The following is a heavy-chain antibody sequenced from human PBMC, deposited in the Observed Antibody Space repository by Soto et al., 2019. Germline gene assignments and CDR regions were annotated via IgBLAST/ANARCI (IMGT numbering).Heavy chain of an antibody. D-gene: IGHD6-6*01. CDR2: ISGSGGST. J-gene: IGHJ6*02. CDR3: AKCRVVDYGMDV. Sequence: GGSLRLSCAASGFTFISYAMSWVRQAPGKGLEWVSAISGSGGSTYYADSVKGRFTISRDNSKNTLYLQMNSLRAEDTAVYYCAKCRVVDYGMDVWGQGTTVTVSS. CDR1: GFTFISYA. V-gene: IGHV3-23*01.